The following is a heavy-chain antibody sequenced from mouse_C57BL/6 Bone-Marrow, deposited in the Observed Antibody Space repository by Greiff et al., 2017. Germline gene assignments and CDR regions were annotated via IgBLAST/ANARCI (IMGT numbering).Heavy chain of an antibody. J-gene: IGHJ1*03. D-gene: IGHD2-1*01. CDR3: ARANLLWYWYFDV. CDR2: IYPRSGNT. V-gene: IGHV1-81*01. Sequence: VQLQQSGAELARPGASVKLSCKASGYTFTSYGISWVKQRTGQGLEWIGEIYPRSGNTYYNEKFKGKATLTADKSSSTAYMELRSLTSEDSAVXICARANLLWYWYFDVWGKGTTVTVSS. CDR1: GYTFTSYG.